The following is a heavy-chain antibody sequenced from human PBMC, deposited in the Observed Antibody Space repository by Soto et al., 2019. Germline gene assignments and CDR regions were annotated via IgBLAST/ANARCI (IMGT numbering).Heavy chain of an antibody. Sequence: LSLTCTVSGDSISRGDHYWSWIRQPPGEGLEWIGYIYYTGSTYYNPSLKSRLSISVDTSKNQFSLNLTSVSVADTAVYYCARGGGEYDYWGQGTLVTVSS. CDR3: ARGGGEYDY. J-gene: IGHJ4*02. CDR2: IYYTGST. CDR1: GDSISRGDHY. D-gene: IGHD2-21*01. V-gene: IGHV4-30-4*08.